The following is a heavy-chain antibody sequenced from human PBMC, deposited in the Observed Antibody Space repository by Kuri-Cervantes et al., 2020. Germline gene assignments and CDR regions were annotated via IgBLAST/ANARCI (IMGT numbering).Heavy chain of an antibody. Sequence: GGSLRLSCAASGFTFSHYGMHWVRQAPGRGLEWVAVISYDGSNKYYADSVKGRFTISRDNSKNTLYLQMNSLRAEDTAVYYCARERYYDIGAFDIWGQGTMVTVSS. J-gene: IGHJ3*02. CDR3: ARERYYDIGAFDI. CDR2: ISYDGSNK. V-gene: IGHV3-30*03. CDR1: GFTFSHYG. D-gene: IGHD3-22*01.